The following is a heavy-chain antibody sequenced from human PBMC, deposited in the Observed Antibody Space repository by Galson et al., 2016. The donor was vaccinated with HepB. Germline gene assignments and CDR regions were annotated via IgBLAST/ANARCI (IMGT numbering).Heavy chain of an antibody. CDR3: ARDKYAGGFDI. J-gene: IGHJ3*02. CDR2: IYSVGST. Sequence: SLRLSCAASGFPVSTNYMSWVRQAPGKGLEWVSVIYSVGSTHYADSVKGRFTISRDNSKNTLHLQMNSLRAEDTAVFYCARDKYAGGFDIWGQGTMVTVSS. CDR1: GFPVSTNY. V-gene: IGHV3-66*01. D-gene: IGHD1-26*01.